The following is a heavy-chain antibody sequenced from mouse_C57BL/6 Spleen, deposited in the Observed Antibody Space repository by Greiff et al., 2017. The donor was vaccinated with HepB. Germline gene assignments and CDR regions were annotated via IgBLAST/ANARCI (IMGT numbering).Heavy chain of an antibody. J-gene: IGHJ4*01. CDR3: ARHPHAMDY. CDR2: ISSGGSYT. Sequence: EVQGVESGGDLVKPGGSLKLSCAASGFTFSSYGMSWVRQTPDKTLEWVATISSGGSYTYYPDSVKGRFTISRDNAKNPLYLQMSSLKSEDTAMYYCARHPHAMDYWGQGTSVTVSS. V-gene: IGHV5-6*01. CDR1: GFTFSSYG.